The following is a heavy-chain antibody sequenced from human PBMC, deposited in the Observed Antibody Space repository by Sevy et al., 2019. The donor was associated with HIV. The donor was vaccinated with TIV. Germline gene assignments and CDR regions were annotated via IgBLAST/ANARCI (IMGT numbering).Heavy chain of an antibody. CDR2: IYYSGST. V-gene: IGHV4-59*01. CDR3: AREGGGYCSGGSCYPYYYYYGMDV. D-gene: IGHD2-15*01. J-gene: IGHJ6*02. Sequence: SETLSLTCTVSDGSISSYYWSWIRQPPGKGLEWIGYIYYSGSTNYNPSPKSRVTISVDTSKNQFSLKLSSVTAADSAVYYCAREGGGYCSGGSCYPYYYYYGMDVWGQGTTVTVSS. CDR1: DGSISSYY.